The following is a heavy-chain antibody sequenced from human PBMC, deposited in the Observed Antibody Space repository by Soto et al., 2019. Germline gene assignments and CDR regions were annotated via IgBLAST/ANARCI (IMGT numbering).Heavy chain of an antibody. CDR3: ARDLGWAFDS. J-gene: IGHJ4*02. D-gene: IGHD6-19*01. CDR1: GFTFSTFS. Sequence: EVQLVESGGGSVQPGGSLRLSCAASGFTFSTFSMNWVRQAPGRGLEWISYISGGGRPISYADSVQGRFTISRNNAKNALYLQMDSLAVAEPAVYYCARDLGWAFDSWGQGTLVTVSS. CDR2: ISGGGRPI. V-gene: IGHV3-48*01.